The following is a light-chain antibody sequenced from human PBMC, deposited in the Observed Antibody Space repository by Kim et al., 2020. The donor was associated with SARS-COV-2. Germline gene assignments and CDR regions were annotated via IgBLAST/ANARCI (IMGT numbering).Light chain of an antibody. CDR1: QSVKSNY. CDR3: QQYGNSPLT. CDR2: GAS. J-gene: IGKJ4*01. V-gene: IGKV3-20*01. Sequence: LAPGERATLSCGASQSVKSNYLAWYQQKPGQAPRLLISGASSRATGIPDRFSGSGSGTDFTLTISRLEPEDFAVYYCQQYGNSPLTFGGGTKVEI.